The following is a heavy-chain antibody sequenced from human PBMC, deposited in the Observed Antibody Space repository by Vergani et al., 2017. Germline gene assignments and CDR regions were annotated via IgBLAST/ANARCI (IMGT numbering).Heavy chain of an antibody. CDR1: GGSISSGDYY. D-gene: IGHD6-13*01. V-gene: IGHV4-30-4*01. CDR3: ARGAPSLYSSSWYSVLGLFDY. CDR2: IYYSGST. J-gene: IGHJ4*02. Sequence: QVQLQESGPGLVKPSQTLSLTCTVSGGSISSGDYYWSWIRQPPGKGLEWIGYIYYSGSTYYNPSLKSRVTISVDTSKNQFSLKRSSVTAADTAVYYCARGAPSLYSSSWYSVLGLFDYWGQGTLVTVSS.